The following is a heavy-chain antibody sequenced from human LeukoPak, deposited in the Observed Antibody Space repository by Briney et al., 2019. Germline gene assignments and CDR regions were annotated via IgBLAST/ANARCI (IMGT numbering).Heavy chain of an antibody. CDR2: IYTSGST. J-gene: IGHJ6*03. CDR1: GGSISSGSYY. Sequence: SETLSLTCTVSGGSISSGSYYWSWIRQPAGKGLEWIGRIYTSGSTNYNPSLKSRVTMSVDTSKNQFSLKLSSVTAADTAVYYCARHSSGWPPYYYMDVWGKGTTVTISS. CDR3: ARHSSGWPPYYYMDV. D-gene: IGHD6-19*01. V-gene: IGHV4-61*02.